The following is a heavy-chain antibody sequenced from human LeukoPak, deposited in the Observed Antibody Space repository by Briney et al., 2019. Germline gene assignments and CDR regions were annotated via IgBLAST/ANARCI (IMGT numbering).Heavy chain of an antibody. CDR3: ARVTGGANFDH. J-gene: IGHJ4*02. V-gene: IGHV1-46*01. Sequence: ATVKVSCKASGHTFTRYYIHWVRQAPGQGLEWMGVINPGSGNTNYAQKFQDRVTMTRDTSTGTVYMELSSLRSEDTAVYFCARVTGGANFDHWGQGTLVTVSS. D-gene: IGHD1-14*01. CDR2: INPGSGNT. CDR1: GHTFTRYY.